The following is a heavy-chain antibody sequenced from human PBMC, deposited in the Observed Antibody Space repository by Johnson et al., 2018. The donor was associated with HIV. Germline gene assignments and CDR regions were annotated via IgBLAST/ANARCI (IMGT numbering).Heavy chain of an antibody. CDR2: ISYDGSSK. CDR1: GFTFSKYG. D-gene: IGHD2-15*01. V-gene: IGHV3-33*05. J-gene: IGHJ3*02. CDR3: ARDKYCSGGSCYLDAFEI. Sequence: QVQLVESGGGVVQPGGSLRLSCAASGFTFSKYGMHWVRQAPGKGLEWVEVISYDGSSKYSVDSVKGRFTISRDNAKNSLYLQMNSLRVEDTAVYYCARDKYCSGGSCYLDAFEIWGQGTEVTVSS.